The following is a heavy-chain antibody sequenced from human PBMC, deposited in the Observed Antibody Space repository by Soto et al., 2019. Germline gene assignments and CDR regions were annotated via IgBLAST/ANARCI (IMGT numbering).Heavy chain of an antibody. J-gene: IGHJ4*02. D-gene: IGHD6-19*01. CDR2: IKNDGGEK. V-gene: IGHV3-7*05. CDR3: ARDSGWLKLDY. Sequence: GGSLRLSCAASGFSFSNSWMIWVRQAPGRGLEWVAIIKNDGGEKNYVDSVKGRFAISRDNNKDSLYLQMSSLRADDTAVYYCARDSGWLKLDYWGQGALVTVSS. CDR1: GFSFSNSW.